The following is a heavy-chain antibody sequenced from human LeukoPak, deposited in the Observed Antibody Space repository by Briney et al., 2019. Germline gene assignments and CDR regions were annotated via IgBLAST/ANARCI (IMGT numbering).Heavy chain of an antibody. CDR2: ISGSGGST. V-gene: IGHV3-23*01. J-gene: IGHJ4*02. CDR3: AKLMALLELLPFDY. Sequence: PGGSLRLSCAASGSTFSSYAMSWVRQAPGKGLEWVSAISGSGGSTYYADSVKGRFTISRDNSKNTLYLQMNSLRAEDTAVYYCAKLMALLELLPFDYWGQGTLVTVSS. D-gene: IGHD1-7*01. CDR1: GSTFSSYA.